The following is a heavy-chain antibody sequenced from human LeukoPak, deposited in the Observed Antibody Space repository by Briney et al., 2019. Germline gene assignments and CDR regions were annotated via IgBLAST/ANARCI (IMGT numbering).Heavy chain of an antibody. CDR1: GGSISNYF. J-gene: IGHJ4*02. Sequence: SETLSLTCTVSGGSISNYFWSWIRQPPGKGLEWIGFITYSGSTDHNPSLKSRVTISVDASKNQFSLKLSSVTAADTAVYYCARAGRMITFGGVTYYFDYWGQGTLVTVSS. D-gene: IGHD3-16*01. V-gene: IGHV4-59*12. CDR2: ITYSGST. CDR3: ARAGRMITFGGVTYYFDY.